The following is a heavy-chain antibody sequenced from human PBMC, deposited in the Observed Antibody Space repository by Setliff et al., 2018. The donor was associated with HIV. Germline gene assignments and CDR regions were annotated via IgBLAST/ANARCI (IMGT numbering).Heavy chain of an antibody. J-gene: IGHJ4*02. CDR1: GGSFSGYY. Sequence: SETLSLTCAVYGGSFSGYYWSWIRQPPGKGLEWIGEINHSGRTTYNPSLKSRVTISVDTSKNQFSLKLTSVTAADTAVYYCARDLPPYYWGQGTLVTV. V-gene: IGHV4-34*01. CDR2: INHSGRT. CDR3: ARDLPPYY.